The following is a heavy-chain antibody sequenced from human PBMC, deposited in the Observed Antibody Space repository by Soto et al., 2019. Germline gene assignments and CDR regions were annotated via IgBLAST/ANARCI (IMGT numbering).Heavy chain of an antibody. CDR2: INHSGST. D-gene: IGHD5-12*01. CDR3: ARDNPIVATIDY. Sequence: QVQLQQWGAGLLKPSETLSLTCAVYGGSFSGYYWSWIRQPPGKGLEWIGEINHSGSTNYNPSLKSRVTISVYTSKNQFSLKLSSVTAADTAVYYCARDNPIVATIDYWGQGTLVTVSS. V-gene: IGHV4-34*01. J-gene: IGHJ4*02. CDR1: GGSFSGYY.